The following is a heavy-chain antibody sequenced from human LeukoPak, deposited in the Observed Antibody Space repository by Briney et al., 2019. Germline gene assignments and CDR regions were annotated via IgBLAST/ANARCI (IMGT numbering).Heavy chain of an antibody. V-gene: IGHV7-4-1*02. J-gene: IGHJ6*02. CDR3: ARRYCSSTSSYTGTHYYGMDV. D-gene: IGHD2-2*02. Sequence: GASVKVSCKASGYTFTSYAYNWVRQPPAQGLEWMGWINTNTGNPTYAQGFTERFVFSLDTSVSTPYLQNSSLKAEDTAVYYWARRYCSSTSSYTGTHYYGMDVSGQGTTVTAPS. CDR2: INTNTGNP. CDR1: GYTFTSYA.